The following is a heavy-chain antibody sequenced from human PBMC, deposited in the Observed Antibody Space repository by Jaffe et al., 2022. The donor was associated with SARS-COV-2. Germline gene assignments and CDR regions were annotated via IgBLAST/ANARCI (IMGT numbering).Heavy chain of an antibody. D-gene: IGHD5-12*01. Sequence: QVQLQESGPGLVKPSETLSLTCTVSGGSISSYYWSWIRQPPGKGLEWIGYIYYSGSTNYNPSLKSRVTISVDTSKNQFSLKLSSVTAADTAVYYCARTDIVATMDWFDPWGQGTLVTVSS. CDR3: ARTDIVATMDWFDP. CDR1: GGSISSYY. J-gene: IGHJ5*02. CDR2: IYYSGST. V-gene: IGHV4-59*08.